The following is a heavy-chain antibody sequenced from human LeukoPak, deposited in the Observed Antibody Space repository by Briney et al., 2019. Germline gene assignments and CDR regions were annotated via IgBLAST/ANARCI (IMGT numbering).Heavy chain of an antibody. D-gene: IGHD7-27*01. Sequence: GASVKVSCKASGGTFSSYAISWVRQAPGQGLEWMGRIIPILGTAIYAQKFQGRVTIAADESSSTAYMELSSLRSEDTAVYYCARDLELPSNWDAFDIWGQGTMVTVSS. V-gene: IGHV1-69*01. CDR1: GGTFSSYA. CDR3: ARDLELPSNWDAFDI. CDR2: IIPILGTA. J-gene: IGHJ3*02.